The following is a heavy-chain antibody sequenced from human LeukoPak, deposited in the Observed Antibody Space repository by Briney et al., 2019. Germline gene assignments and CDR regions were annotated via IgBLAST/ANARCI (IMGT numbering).Heavy chain of an antibody. CDR2: IKQDGSEK. V-gene: IGHV3-7*01. Sequence: QPGGSLRLSCAASGFSFSSYWMTWVRQAPGKGLEWVANIKQDGSEKYYADSVKGRFTASRDNAKNSVFLQMNSLRAEDTAVYYCARDSGGPDIWGQGTMVTVSS. D-gene: IGHD3-10*01. CDR3: ARDSGGPDI. J-gene: IGHJ3*02. CDR1: GFSFSSYW.